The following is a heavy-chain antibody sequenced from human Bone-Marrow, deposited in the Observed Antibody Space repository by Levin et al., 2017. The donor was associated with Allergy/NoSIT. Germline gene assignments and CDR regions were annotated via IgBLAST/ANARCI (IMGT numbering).Heavy chain of an antibody. V-gene: IGHV4-31*03. D-gene: IGHD5-12*01. Sequence: SETLSLTCTVSGGSISGGGYYWSWIRQHPGKGLEWIGYIYYSGNTYYNPSLKSRVIISVVTYKNQLSLKLTSVTVADTAVYYCARFNGYDFDYWGQGTLVTVSS. CDR2: IYYSGNT. CDR3: ARFNGYDFDY. J-gene: IGHJ4*02. CDR1: GGSISGGGYY.